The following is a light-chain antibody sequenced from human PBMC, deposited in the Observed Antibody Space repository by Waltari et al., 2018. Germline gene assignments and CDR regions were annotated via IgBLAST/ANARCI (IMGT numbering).Light chain of an antibody. V-gene: IGKV1-39*01. CDR1: QSISSY. J-gene: IGKJ1*01. Sequence: DIQMTQSPSSLSASVGDRVTITCRTSQSISSYLNWYQQKPGKAPKLLIYTASNLHIGVPSRFSGSGSETDFTLAISSLQPEDFATYYCQQSYSTPRTFGQGTKVEI. CDR2: TAS. CDR3: QQSYSTPRT.